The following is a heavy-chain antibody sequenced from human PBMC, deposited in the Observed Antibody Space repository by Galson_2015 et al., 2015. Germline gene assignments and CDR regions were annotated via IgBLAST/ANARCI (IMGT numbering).Heavy chain of an antibody. J-gene: IGHJ4*02. CDR1: GFTFSSYG. Sequence: SLRLSCAASGFTFSSYGMHWVRQAPGKGLEWVAVIWYDGSNKYYADSVKGRFTISRDNPKNTLYLQMNSLRAEDTAVYYCAKDATYYYDSSGYSPPPYYFDYWGQGTLVTVSS. V-gene: IGHV3-33*06. CDR3: AKDATYYYDSSGYSPPPYYFDY. CDR2: IWYDGSNK. D-gene: IGHD3-22*01.